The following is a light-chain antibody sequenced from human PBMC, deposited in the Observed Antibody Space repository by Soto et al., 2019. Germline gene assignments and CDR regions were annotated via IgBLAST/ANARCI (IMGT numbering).Light chain of an antibody. V-gene: IGLV1-51*01. Sequence: QSLLTPPPSVSAAPAQKVTISCSGSSSNTGGNSVSWYQQLPGTAPKLLIYDDNKRPSGIPDRFSGSKSGTSATLGITGFQHGDEADYYCGSWDSSLSAYVFVTGTKVTV. CDR2: DDN. CDR3: GSWDSSLSAYV. J-gene: IGLJ1*01. CDR1: SSNTGGNS.